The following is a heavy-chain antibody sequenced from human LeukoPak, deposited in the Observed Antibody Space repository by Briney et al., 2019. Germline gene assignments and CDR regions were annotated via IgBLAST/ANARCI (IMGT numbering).Heavy chain of an antibody. CDR2: ISGSGGST. CDR3: ARGARYQLLYADY. CDR1: GFTFTSYA. J-gene: IGHJ4*02. Sequence: GSLRLSCAASGFTFTSYAMSWVRQAPGKGLEWVSAISGSGGSTYYADSVKGRFTISRDNSKNTLYLQMNSLRADDTAVYYCARGARYQLLYADYWGQGTLVTVSS. D-gene: IGHD2-2*02. V-gene: IGHV3-23*01.